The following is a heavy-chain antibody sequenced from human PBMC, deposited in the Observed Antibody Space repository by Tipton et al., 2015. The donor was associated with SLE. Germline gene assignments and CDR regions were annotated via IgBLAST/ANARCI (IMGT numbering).Heavy chain of an antibody. CDR3: ATRPSDASGGY. J-gene: IGHJ4*02. V-gene: IGHV5-51*03. CDR1: GYSFSNYW. Sequence: VQLVQSGAEVKKPGESLKISCKGSGYSFSNYWIGWVRQVSGKGLEWMGIIYPDDSDTRYSPSFQGQVTISADKSISTAYLQWSSLKASDTAMYFCATRPSDASGGYWGQGTLVTVSS. CDR2: IYPDDSDT. D-gene: IGHD2-15*01.